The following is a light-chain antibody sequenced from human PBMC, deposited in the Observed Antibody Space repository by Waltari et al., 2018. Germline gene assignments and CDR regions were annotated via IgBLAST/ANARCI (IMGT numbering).Light chain of an antibody. CDR2: AAS. J-gene: IGKJ4*01. CDR1: QSIINY. V-gene: IGKV1-39*01. Sequence: DIQMTQSPSSLSASVGDRVTITCRASQSIINYLNWYQQKPAKAPKLLIYAASSLQSGLPSRFSGSGSGTDFTLIISSLQPEDFATYYCQQSYTTPRTFGGGTKVEIK. CDR3: QQSYTTPRT.